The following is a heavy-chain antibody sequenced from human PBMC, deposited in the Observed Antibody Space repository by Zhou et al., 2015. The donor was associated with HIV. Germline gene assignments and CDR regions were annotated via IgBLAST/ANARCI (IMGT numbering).Heavy chain of an antibody. V-gene: IGHV3-74*03. CDR1: GFTFSSYW. D-gene: IGHD2-21*01. J-gene: IGHJ1*01. CDR3: TRGPGVLWWGEYFEH. CDR2: INTDETIT. Sequence: EVQLLQSGGGLSSAGGGPVRLSCEASGFTFSSYWMHWVRQDPGKGLTWVARINTDETITTYADSVKGRFSISRDNAKNTLYLYMSSLRAEDTALYFCTRGPGVLWWGEYFEHWGQGALVTISS.